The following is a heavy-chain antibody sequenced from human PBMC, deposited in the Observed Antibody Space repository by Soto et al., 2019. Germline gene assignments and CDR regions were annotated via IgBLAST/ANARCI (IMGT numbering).Heavy chain of an antibody. CDR1: GFTFSRYW. CDR3: ARPDARFDSTAY. V-gene: IGHV3-7*04. J-gene: IGHJ4*02. Sequence: EVQLVESGGGLVQPGGSLRLSCAASGFTFSRYWMSWVRQAPGKGLEWVANIKEDGSEKYYVDSVKGRFTISRDNAKNSLYLKMNSLRAEDTAVYYCARPDARFDSTAYWGQGTLVTVSS. D-gene: IGHD3-22*01. CDR2: IKEDGSEK.